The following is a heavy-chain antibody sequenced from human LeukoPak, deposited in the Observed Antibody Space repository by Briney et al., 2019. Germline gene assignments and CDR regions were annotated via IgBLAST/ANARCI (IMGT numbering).Heavy chain of an antibody. V-gene: IGHV1-2*02. D-gene: IGHD6-19*01. CDR3: AREGIAVAGRRWFDP. J-gene: IGHJ5*02. CDR1: GYTFTGYY. CDR2: INPNSGGT. Sequence: ASVKVSCKASGYTFTGYYMHWVRQAPGQGLEWMGWINPNSGGTNYAQKFQGRVTMTRDTPISTAYMELSRLRSDDTAVYYCAREGIAVAGRRWFDPWGQGTLVTVSS.